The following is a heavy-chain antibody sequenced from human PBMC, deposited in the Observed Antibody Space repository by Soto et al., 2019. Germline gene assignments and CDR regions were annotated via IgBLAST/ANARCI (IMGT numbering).Heavy chain of an antibody. CDR2: ISYDGNNK. CDR1: GFTFSTYG. CDR3: AKVSAQLVHYFYFHYMDV. V-gene: IGHV3-30*18. J-gene: IGHJ6*03. Sequence: QLQLVESGGGVVQPGRSLRLSCAASGFTFSTYGMHWVRQAPGKGLEWVAVISYDGNNKYYADSVKGRFTISRDNSKNTLYLQMNSLRPEDTAVYYGAKVSAQLVHYFYFHYMDVWGKGTTVTVSS. D-gene: IGHD6-6*01.